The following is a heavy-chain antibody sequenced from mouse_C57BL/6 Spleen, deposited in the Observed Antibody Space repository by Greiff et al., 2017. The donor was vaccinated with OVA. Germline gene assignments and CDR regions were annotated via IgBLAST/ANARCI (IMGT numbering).Heavy chain of an antibody. D-gene: IGHD3-2*02. J-gene: IGHJ4*01. Sequence: QFQLQQSGPELVKPGASVKISCKASGYAFSSSWMNWVKQRPGKGLEWIGRIYPGDGDTNYNGKFKGKATLTADKSSSTAYMQLSSLTSEDSAVYFCARERDSSGYLDYWGQGTSVTVSS. V-gene: IGHV1-82*01. CDR1: GYAFSSSW. CDR3: ARERDSSGYLDY. CDR2: IYPGDGDT.